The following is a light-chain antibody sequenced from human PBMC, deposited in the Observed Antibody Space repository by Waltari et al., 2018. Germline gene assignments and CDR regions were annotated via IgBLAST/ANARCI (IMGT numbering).Light chain of an antibody. V-gene: IGKV1-39*01. CDR1: QIISSY. Sequence: DIQMTQSPSSLSASVGDRVTITCRASQIISSYLNWYQQKPGKAPKLLIYSASSLQSGVPSRFSGSGSGTDFTLTISSLQPEDFATYYCQQSYSTFPTFGQGTKVEIK. J-gene: IGKJ1*01. CDR2: SAS. CDR3: QQSYSTFPT.